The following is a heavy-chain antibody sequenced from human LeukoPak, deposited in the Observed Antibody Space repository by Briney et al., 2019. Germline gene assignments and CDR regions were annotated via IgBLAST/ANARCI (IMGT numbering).Heavy chain of an antibody. J-gene: IGHJ4*02. CDR3: ARGRAGALYFDY. CDR1: GRSFSGYY. CDR2: INHSGST. V-gene: IGHV4-34*01. Sequence: SETLSLTCAVYGRSFSGYYWSWIRQPPGKGLEWIGEINHSGSTNYNPSLKSRVTISVDTSKDQFSLKLSSVTAADTAVYYCARGRAGALYFDYWGQGTLVTVPS. D-gene: IGHD4-17*01.